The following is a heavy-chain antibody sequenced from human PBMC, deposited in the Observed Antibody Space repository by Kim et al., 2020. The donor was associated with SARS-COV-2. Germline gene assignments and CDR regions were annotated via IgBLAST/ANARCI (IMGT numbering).Heavy chain of an antibody. D-gene: IGHD6-13*01. V-gene: IGHV3-23*01. CDR1: GFTFSSYA. J-gene: IGHJ4*02. Sequence: GGSLRLSCAASGFTFSSYAMSWVRQAPGKGLEWVSAISGSGGSTYYADSVKGRFTISRDNSKNTLYLQMNSLRAEDTAVYYCAIVLGGTGDEMYSSSWYYFDYWGQGTLVTVSS. CDR3: AIVLGGTGDEMYSSSWYYFDY. CDR2: ISGSGGST.